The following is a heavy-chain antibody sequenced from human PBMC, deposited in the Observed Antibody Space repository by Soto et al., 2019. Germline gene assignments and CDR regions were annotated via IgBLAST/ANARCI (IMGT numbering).Heavy chain of an antibody. CDR2: IWHDGSKT. CDR1: GFTFGSYC. V-gene: IGHV3-33*06. Sequence: PGGSLRLSCVASGFTFGSYCMDWVRQAPGKGLEWVAGIWHDGSKTYYADSVKGRFTISRDNSKNTLYLQMNSLRAGDTAVYYYAKGEYFDYVLSFDSWGQGTLVTVSS. D-gene: IGHD3-9*01. J-gene: IGHJ4*02. CDR3: AKGEYFDYVLSFDS.